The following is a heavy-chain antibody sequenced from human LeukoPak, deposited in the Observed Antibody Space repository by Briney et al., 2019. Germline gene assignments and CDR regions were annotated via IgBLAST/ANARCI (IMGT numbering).Heavy chain of an antibody. Sequence: GASVKVSCKASGYSVTSYGISWVRQAPGQGLEWMGWISTYNGNTNYAQKIQGRVTMTTDTSTSTTYMELRSLSSDDTAVYYCARLLDRTYFDYWGQGTLVTVSS. CDR1: GYSVTSYG. CDR3: ARLLDRTYFDY. D-gene: IGHD2-15*01. J-gene: IGHJ4*02. V-gene: IGHV1-18*01. CDR2: ISTYNGNT.